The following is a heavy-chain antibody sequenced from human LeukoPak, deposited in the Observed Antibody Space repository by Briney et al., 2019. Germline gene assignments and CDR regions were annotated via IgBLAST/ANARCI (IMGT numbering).Heavy chain of an antibody. CDR1: GFTFSNYG. V-gene: IGHV3-30*03. Sequence: GGSLRLSCAASGFTFSNYGMHWVRQAPGKGLEWVAVTSYNGRNNYYVDSVKGRFTISRDNSKNTLYLQMNSLRAEDTAVYYCAAYSSGRVVDYWGQGTLVTVSS. CDR3: AAYSSGRVVDY. CDR2: TSYNGRNN. J-gene: IGHJ4*02. D-gene: IGHD6-19*01.